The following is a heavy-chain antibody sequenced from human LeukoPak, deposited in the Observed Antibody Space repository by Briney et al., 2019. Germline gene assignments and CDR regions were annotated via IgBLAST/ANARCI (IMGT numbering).Heavy chain of an antibody. CDR3: VGWSATRIDY. CDR2: IYSSGST. Sequence: SETLSLTCTVSGGSISSDYWSWIRQPAGKGLEWIGRIYSSGSTNYNPSLKSRVTMSVDTSKNQFSLKLSSVTAADTAVYYCVGWSATRIDYWGQGTLVTASS. V-gene: IGHV4-4*07. CDR1: GGSISSDY. D-gene: IGHD3-3*01. J-gene: IGHJ4*02.